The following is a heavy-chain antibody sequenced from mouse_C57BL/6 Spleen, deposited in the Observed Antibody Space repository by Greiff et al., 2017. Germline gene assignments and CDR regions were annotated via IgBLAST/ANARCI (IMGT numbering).Heavy chain of an antibody. CDR1: GFNIKDYY. CDR2: IDPEDGDT. J-gene: IGHJ3*01. D-gene: IGHD1-1*01. V-gene: IGHV14-2*01. CDR3: ARIEPRDYYSAD. Sequence: VQLQQSGAELVKPGASVKLSCTASGFNIKDYYMPWVQQRTEQSLEWIGRIDPEDGDTKYAPKFQGRATITADTSSNTAYLQLSSLTSEDTAVYYCARIEPRDYYSADWGQGTLVTVSA.